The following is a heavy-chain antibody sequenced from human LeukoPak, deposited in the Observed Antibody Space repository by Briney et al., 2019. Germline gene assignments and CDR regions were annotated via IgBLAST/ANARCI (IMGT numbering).Heavy chain of an antibody. D-gene: IGHD3-22*01. V-gene: IGHV3-30*02. CDR3: AKDSRSTYYYDSSGYYGHGFLDY. CDR1: GFTFSSYG. J-gene: IGHJ4*02. Sequence: PGGSLRLSCAASGFTFSSYGMHWVRQAPGKGLEWVAFIRYDGSNKYYADSVKGRFTISRDNSKNTLYLQMNSLRAEDTAVYYCAKDSRSTYYYDSSGYYGHGFLDYWGQGTLVTVSS. CDR2: IRYDGSNK.